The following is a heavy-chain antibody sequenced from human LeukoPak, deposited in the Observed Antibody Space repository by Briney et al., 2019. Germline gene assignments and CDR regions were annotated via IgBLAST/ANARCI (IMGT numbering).Heavy chain of an antibody. CDR2: INHSGST. CDR1: GGPFSGYY. Sequence: SETLSLTCAVYGGPFSGYYWSWIRQPPGKGLEWIGEINHSGSTNYNPSLKSRVTISVDTSKNQFSLKLSSVTAADTAVYYCARGRKILYSSSWYRRDWFDPWGQGTLVTVSS. D-gene: IGHD6-13*01. CDR3: ARGRKILYSSSWYRRDWFDP. V-gene: IGHV4-34*01. J-gene: IGHJ5*02.